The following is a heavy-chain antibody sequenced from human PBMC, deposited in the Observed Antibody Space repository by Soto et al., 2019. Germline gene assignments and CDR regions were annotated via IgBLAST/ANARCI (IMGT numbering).Heavy chain of an antibody. V-gene: IGHV3-23*01. J-gene: IGHJ4*01. CDR1: GFTFSSYP. CDR3: ARVAWPHPGGGDC. Sequence: EVQLLESGGGLVQPGGSLRLSCAASGFTFSSYPMSWVRQAPGKGLEWVSGIDGSGDSTYYADSVTGRFTISRDSFKTSLYLQMTSLRAEDTAVDYCARVAWPHPGGGDCWGHGTLVTVSA. D-gene: IGHD3-16*01. CDR2: IDGSGDST.